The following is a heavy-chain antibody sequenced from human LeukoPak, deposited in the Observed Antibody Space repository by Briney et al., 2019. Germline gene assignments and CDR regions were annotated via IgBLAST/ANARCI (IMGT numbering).Heavy chain of an antibody. CDR1: GGSISSGGYS. CDR3: AREGRYGSGSMDY. V-gene: IGHV4-30-2*01. D-gene: IGHD3-10*01. J-gene: IGHJ4*02. Sequence: SQTLSLTCAVSGGSISSGGYSWSWIRQPPGKGLEWIGYIYHSGGTYYNPSLKSRVTISVDRSKNQFSLKLSSVTAADTAVYYCAREGRYGSGSMDYWGQGTLVTVSS. CDR2: IYHSGGT.